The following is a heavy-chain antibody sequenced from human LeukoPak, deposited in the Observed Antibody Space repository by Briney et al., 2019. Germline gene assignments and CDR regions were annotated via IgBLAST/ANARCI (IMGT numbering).Heavy chain of an antibody. CDR2: IHHSGST. Sequence: SETLSLTCTVSGGSISSGDYYWSWIRQPPGKGLEWIGYIHHSGSTEYNPSLRSRVTISIDTSKDQFSLKLYSVTAADTAVYYCARAPGITTIPRFDYWGQGSLVTVSS. CDR1: GGSISSGDYY. D-gene: IGHD3-22*01. V-gene: IGHV4-30-4*01. CDR3: ARAPGITTIPRFDY. J-gene: IGHJ4*02.